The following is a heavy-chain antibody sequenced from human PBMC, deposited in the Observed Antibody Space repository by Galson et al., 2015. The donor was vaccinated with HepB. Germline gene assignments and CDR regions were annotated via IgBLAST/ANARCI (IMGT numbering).Heavy chain of an antibody. V-gene: IGHV1-24*01. CDR2: FDAEDGKA. CDR1: GYTFTVLS. CDR3: SSSLGGGDYIYWYFDL. J-gene: IGHJ2*01. D-gene: IGHD4-17*01. Sequence: SVKISCKDSGYTFTVLSMHWVRLAPGKGLEWMGGFDAEDGKANYAQKFQGRVTITADESTSTAYMELSSLRSEDTAVYYCSSSLGGGDYIYWYFDLWGRGTLVTVSS.